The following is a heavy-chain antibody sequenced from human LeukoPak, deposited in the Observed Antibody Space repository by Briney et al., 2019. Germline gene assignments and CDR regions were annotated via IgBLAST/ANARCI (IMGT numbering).Heavy chain of an antibody. CDR1: GYSISIAYY. CDR2: IFRGGST. CDR3: ARYESRGGGSTQLEY. D-gene: IGHD1-1*01. V-gene: IGHV4-38-2*01. Sequence: SETLSLTSAVAGYSISIAYYWGWIRQPPGKGLEWIGRIFRGGSTSYNPSLMSRLTMSMDTSKNQFSLQLTSVTAADTAVSYCARYESRGGGSTQLEYWGQGILVTISS. J-gene: IGHJ4*02.